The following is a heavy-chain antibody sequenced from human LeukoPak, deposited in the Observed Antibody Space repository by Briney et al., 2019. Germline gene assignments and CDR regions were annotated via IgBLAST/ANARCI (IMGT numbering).Heavy chain of an antibody. CDR2: INHSGST. V-gene: IGHV4-34*01. CDR1: GGSFSGYY. D-gene: IGHD6-19*01. J-gene: IGHJ5*02. CDR3: ARSIRGYSSGWYYFDP. Sequence: SETLSLTCAVCGGSFSGYYWSWIRQPPGKGLEWIGEINHSGSTNYNPSLKRRVTISVDTSKNQFSLKLSSVTAADTAVYYCARSIRGYSSGWYYFDPWGQGTLVTVSS.